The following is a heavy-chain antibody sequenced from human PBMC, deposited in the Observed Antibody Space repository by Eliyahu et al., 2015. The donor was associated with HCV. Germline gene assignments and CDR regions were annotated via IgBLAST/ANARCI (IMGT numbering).Heavy chain of an antibody. CDR1: GGSISFGRFY. CDR3: ARLYDKVVDYFDY. J-gene: IGHJ4*02. D-gene: IGHD3-9*01. Sequence: QLQLQESGPGLVKPSETLSLTCSVSGGSISFGRFYWGWIRQPPGKGLEWIGHISYNGSTYYNPSLESRLTISVDTSKNQFSLRLSSVTAADTAIYYCARLYDKVVDYFDYWGQGARVTVSS. V-gene: IGHV4-39*01. CDR2: ISYNGST.